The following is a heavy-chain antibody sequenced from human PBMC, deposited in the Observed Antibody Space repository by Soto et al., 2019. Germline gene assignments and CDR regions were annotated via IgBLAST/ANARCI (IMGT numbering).Heavy chain of an antibody. CDR2: IIPIFGTP. D-gene: IGHD3-10*01. J-gene: IGHJ4*02. Sequence: QVQLVQSGAEVKKPGSSVKVSCKASGGIFSTYAISWLRQAPGQGLEWMGGIIPIFGTPNYAQRFQGRVTITADESTSTAYMELRTLRAEDTAVYYCARDRDDYGSGNSYNRFTFWGKGTLVTVSS. CDR1: GGIFSTYA. V-gene: IGHV1-69*01. CDR3: ARDRDDYGSGNSYNRFTF.